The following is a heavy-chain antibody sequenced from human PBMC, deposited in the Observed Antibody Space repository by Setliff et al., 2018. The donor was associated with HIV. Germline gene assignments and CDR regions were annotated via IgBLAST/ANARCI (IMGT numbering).Heavy chain of an antibody. CDR3: ARGMDYYDTSGHYQYYFDY. D-gene: IGHD3-22*01. CDR2: INPKSDGT. J-gene: IGHJ4*02. V-gene: IGHV1-2*04. Sequence: ASVKVSCKASGYSFTDYYIHWVRQAPGQGLEWMGWINPKSDGTNYAQKFQGWITMTRDTSISTAYMELSRLRSDDTAVYYCARGMDYYDTSGHYQYYFDYWGQGIPVTVSS. CDR1: GYSFTDYY.